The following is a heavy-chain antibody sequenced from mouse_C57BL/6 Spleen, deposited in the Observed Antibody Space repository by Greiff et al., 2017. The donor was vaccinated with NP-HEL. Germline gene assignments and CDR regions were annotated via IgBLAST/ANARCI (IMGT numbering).Heavy chain of an antibody. CDR1: GYTFTSYW. D-gene: IGHD2-4*01. CDR2: IYPGSGST. V-gene: IGHV1-55*01. CDR3: ARGPTYDYDVFDY. J-gene: IGHJ2*01. Sequence: QVQLQQPGAELVKPGASVKMSCKASGYTFTSYWITWVKQRPGQGLEWIGDIYPGSGSTNYNEKFKSKATLTVDTSSSTSYMQLSSLTSEDSAVYYGARGPTYDYDVFDYWGQGTTLTVSS.